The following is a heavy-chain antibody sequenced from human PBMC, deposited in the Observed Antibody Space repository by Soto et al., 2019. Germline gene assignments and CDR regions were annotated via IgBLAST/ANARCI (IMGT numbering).Heavy chain of an antibody. J-gene: IGHJ4*02. CDR3: ARILAEAGTGFDF. Sequence: PGESLKISCKATGYTFISYWIAWVRQVPGKGLEWMGIIYPGDSDIRYSPSFKGQITISADKSITAAYLQWSSLQASDTAMYYCARILAEAGTGFDFWGQGSLVTVSS. D-gene: IGHD6-19*01. CDR2: IYPGDSDI. CDR1: GYTFISYW. V-gene: IGHV5-51*01.